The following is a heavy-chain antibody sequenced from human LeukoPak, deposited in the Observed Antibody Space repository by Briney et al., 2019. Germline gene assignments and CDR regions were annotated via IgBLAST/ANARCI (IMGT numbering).Heavy chain of an antibody. Sequence: ASVKVSCKASGYTFTSYGISWVRQAPGQGLEWMGWISAYNGNTNYAQKLQGRVTMTTDTSTSTAYMELRSLRSDDTAVYYCARDSSSWYDYYYGMDVWGQGTTVTVSS. CDR1: GYTFTSYG. D-gene: IGHD6-13*01. CDR2: ISAYNGNT. CDR3: ARDSSSWYDYYYGMDV. V-gene: IGHV1-18*01. J-gene: IGHJ6*02.